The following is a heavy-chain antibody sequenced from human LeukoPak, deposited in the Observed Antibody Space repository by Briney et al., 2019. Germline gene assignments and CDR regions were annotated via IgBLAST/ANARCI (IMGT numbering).Heavy chain of an antibody. V-gene: IGHV1-2*02. J-gene: IGHJ4*02. CDR3: ARWTESGSYDY. CDR2: INPKSGGT. CDR1: GYTFTDYY. Sequence: ASVKVSCKASGYTFTDYYMHWVRQAPGQGLEWMGWINPKSGGTIYAQKFQGRVTMTRDTSISTAYMELRSLRSDDTAVYYCARWTESGSYDYWGQGTLVTVSS. D-gene: IGHD1-26*01.